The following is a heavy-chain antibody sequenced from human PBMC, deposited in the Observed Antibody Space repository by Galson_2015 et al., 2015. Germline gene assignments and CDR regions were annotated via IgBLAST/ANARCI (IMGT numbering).Heavy chain of an antibody. V-gene: IGHV3-23*01. CDR1: GFAFSSYA. J-gene: IGHJ2*01. CDR3: AKDAPGDLTRGWYFDL. Sequence: SLRLSCAASGFAFSSYAMSWVRQAPGKGLEWVSAISGSGGSTYYADSVKGRFTISRDNSKNTLYLQMNSLRAEDTAVYYCAKDAPGDLTRGWYFDLWGRGTLVTVSS. CDR2: ISGSGGST. D-gene: IGHD3-16*01.